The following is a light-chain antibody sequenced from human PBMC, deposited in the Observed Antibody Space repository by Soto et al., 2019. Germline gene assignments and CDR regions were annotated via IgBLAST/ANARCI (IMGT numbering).Light chain of an antibody. CDR2: ENN. J-gene: IGLJ7*01. Sequence: QSVLTQPPSVSAAPGQKVTISCSGSSSNIGNNYVSWYQQLPGTAPKLLIYENNKRPSGIPDRFSGSKSGTSATLGITGLQTGDEADYYCGTWDSSLGASAVFGGGIQVTVL. CDR3: GTWDSSLGASAV. CDR1: SSNIGNNY. V-gene: IGLV1-51*02.